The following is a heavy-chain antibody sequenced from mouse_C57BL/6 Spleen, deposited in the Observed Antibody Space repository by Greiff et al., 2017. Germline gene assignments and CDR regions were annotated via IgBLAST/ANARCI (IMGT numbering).Heavy chain of an antibody. V-gene: IGHV1-59*01. D-gene: IGHD1-1*01. CDR3: ERRGTEVANGYYAMDY. CDR1: GYTFTSYW. J-gene: IGHJ4*01. CDR2: IDPSDSYT. Sequence: QVQLKQPGAELVRPGTSVKLSCKASGYTFTSYWMHWVKQRPGQGLEWIGVIDPSDSYTNYNQKFKGKATLTVDTSSSTAYMPLSSLTSEDSAVYYCERRGTEVANGYYAMDYWGQGTSVTVSS.